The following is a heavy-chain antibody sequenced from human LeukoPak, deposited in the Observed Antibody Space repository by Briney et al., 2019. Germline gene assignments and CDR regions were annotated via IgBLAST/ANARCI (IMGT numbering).Heavy chain of an antibody. D-gene: IGHD6-6*01. V-gene: IGHV4-38-2*02. J-gene: IGHJ4*02. CDR2: IYHSGST. CDR3: TSSPNQYYFDY. CDR1: GYSISSGYY. Sequence: SETLSLTCTVSGYSISSGYYWGWIRQPPGKGLEWIATIYHSGSTYYNPSLKSRVTISVDTSKNQVSLKLSSVTAADTAVYYCTSSPNQYYFDYWGQGTLVTVSS.